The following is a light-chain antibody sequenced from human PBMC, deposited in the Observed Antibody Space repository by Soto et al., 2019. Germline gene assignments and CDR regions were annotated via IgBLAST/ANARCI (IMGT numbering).Light chain of an antibody. CDR3: TSYTTSNSSTLYV. CDR1: SSDVGGYNH. V-gene: IGLV2-14*01. Sequence: QSALTQPASVSGSPGQSITISCTGTSSDVGGYNHVSWYQQYPGKAPKLMIYDVSNRPSEVSNRFSGSKSGNTASLTISGLQAEDEADYYCTSYTTSNSSTLYVFRTGTKVTVL. J-gene: IGLJ1*01. CDR2: DVS.